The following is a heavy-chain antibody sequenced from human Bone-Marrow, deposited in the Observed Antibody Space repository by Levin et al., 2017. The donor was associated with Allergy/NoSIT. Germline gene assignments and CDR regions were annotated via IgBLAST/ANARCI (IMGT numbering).Heavy chain of an antibody. CDR3: AREGLIAVAGGSGWFDP. Sequence: GGSLRLSCAASGFTFSSYAMHWVRQAPGKGLEWVAVISYDGSNKYYADSVKGRFTISRDNSKNTLYLQMNSLRAEDTAVYYCAREGLIAVAGGSGWFDPWGQGTLVTVSS. V-gene: IGHV3-30-3*01. J-gene: IGHJ5*02. CDR1: GFTFSSYA. D-gene: IGHD6-19*01. CDR2: ISYDGSNK.